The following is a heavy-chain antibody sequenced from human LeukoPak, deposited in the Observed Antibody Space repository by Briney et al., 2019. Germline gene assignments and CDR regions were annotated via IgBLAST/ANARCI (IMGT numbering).Heavy chain of an antibody. D-gene: IGHD3-10*01. CDR3: ARGVDTMVRGVSYYFDY. J-gene: IGHJ4*02. CDR1: GFTFSSYS. V-gene: IGHV3-21*01. CDR2: ISSSSSYI. Sequence: GGSLRLSCAASGFTFSSYSMNWVRQAPGKGLKWVSSISSSSSYIYYADSVKGRFTISRDNAKNSLYLQMNSLRAEDTAVYYCARGVDTMVRGVSYYFDYWGQGTLVTVSS.